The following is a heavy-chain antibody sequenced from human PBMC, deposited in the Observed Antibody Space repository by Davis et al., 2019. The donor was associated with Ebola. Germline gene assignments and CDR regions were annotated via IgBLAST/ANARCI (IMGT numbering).Heavy chain of an antibody. V-gene: IGHV1-69*05. CDR3: ARAGGQQLGYYYYYGMDV. D-gene: IGHD6-13*01. CDR2: IIPIFGTA. CDR1: GGTFSSYA. Sequence: SVKVSCKASGGTFSSYAISWVRQAPGQGLEWMGGIIPIFGTANYAQKFQGRVTVTKETSTSTVYMELSSLRSEDTAVYYCARAGGQQLGYYYYYGMDVWGKGTTVTVSS. J-gene: IGHJ6*04.